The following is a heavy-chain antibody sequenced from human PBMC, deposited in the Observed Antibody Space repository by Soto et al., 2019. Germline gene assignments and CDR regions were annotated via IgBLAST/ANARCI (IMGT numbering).Heavy chain of an antibody. CDR1: GGTFSSCA. V-gene: IGHV1-69*13. Sequence: GASVKVSCKASGGTFSSCAISWVRQAPGQGLEWMGGIIPIFGTANYAQKFQGRVTITADESTSTAYMELSSLRSEDTAVYYCARPGVSQPYNWNGLVRSDAFISGAKGQWSPSPQ. J-gene: IGHJ3*02. CDR2: IIPIFGTA. CDR3: ARPGVSQPYNWNGLVRSDAFIS. D-gene: IGHD1-20*01.